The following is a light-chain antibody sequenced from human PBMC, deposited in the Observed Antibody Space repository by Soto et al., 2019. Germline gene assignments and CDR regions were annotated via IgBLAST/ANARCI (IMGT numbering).Light chain of an antibody. V-gene: IGKV1-39*01. J-gene: IGKJ1*01. Sequence: DIQVTQSPSSLSASVGDRVTITCRSSQTITNYLNWYQQKPGKAPKLLIYAASILQSGVPSRFSGSGSGTDFTLTIRSLQPEDFATYYCQQSHSIPLTFGQGTKVDIK. CDR2: AAS. CDR1: QTITNY. CDR3: QQSHSIPLT.